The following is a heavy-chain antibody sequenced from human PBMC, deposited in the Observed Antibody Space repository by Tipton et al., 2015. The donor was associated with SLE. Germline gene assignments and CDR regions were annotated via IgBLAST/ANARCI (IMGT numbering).Heavy chain of an antibody. Sequence: TLSLTCTVSGGSISSSSYSWGWIRQPPGKGLEWIGTIYFSGTSYYNPSLQSRVIISVDTSKNQFSLKLSSVTAADTAFYYCARHKLGFSWSYFDSWGQGTLVTVSS. CDR1: GGSISSSSYS. CDR2: IYFSGTS. D-gene: IGHD3-3*01. V-gene: IGHV4-39*07. J-gene: IGHJ4*02. CDR3: ARHKLGFSWSYFDS.